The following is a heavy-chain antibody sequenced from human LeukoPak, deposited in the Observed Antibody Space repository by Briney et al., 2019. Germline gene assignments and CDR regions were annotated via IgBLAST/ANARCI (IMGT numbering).Heavy chain of an antibody. J-gene: IGHJ6*02. CDR3: ASFYYYGSGSRPYPSSYGMDV. D-gene: IGHD3-10*01. CDR2: ISAYNGNT. V-gene: IGHV1-18*01. Sequence: ASVKVSCKASGYTFTSYGISWVRQAPGQGLEWMGWISAYNGNTNYAQKPQGRVTMTTDTSTSTAYMELRSLRSDDTAVYYCASFYYYGSGSRPYPSSYGMDVWGQGTTVTVSS. CDR1: GYTFTSYG.